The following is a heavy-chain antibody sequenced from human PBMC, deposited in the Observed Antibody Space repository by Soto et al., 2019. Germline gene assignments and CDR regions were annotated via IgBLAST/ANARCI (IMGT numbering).Heavy chain of an antibody. J-gene: IGHJ1*01. CDR2: INNYGRTI. V-gene: IGHV3-74*01. Sequence: EVQLVESGGCLVQPGGSLRLSCAAWGFTLSSYWMHWVRRSPGQGLVWVLRINNYGRTIGYADSVEVRFTVSRANAKNTLYLKMNSLRVEDTAVYYRVGRQYFYHWGQGTLVTVSS. CDR1: GFTLSSYW. CDR3: VGRQYFYH.